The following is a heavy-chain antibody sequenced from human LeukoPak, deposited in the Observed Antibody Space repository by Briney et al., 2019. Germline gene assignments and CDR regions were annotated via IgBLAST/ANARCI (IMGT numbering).Heavy chain of an antibody. Sequence: SSENLSLTCTVSGGSISSYYWRWLRQPPGKGREGLAYIYYSGSTNYNPSLKSRVTISVETSKNQFSLKLSAVTAADTAVYYCARGGPNTYYDFWSGPTYYMDVWGKGTTLTVSS. J-gene: IGHJ6*03. V-gene: IGHV4-59*01. CDR3: ARGGPNTYYDFWSGPTYYMDV. CDR1: GGSISSYY. D-gene: IGHD3-3*01. CDR2: IYYSGST.